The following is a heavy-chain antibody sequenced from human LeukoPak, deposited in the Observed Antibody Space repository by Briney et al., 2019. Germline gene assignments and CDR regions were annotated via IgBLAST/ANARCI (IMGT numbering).Heavy chain of an antibody. V-gene: IGHV4-34*01. D-gene: IGHD3-10*01. CDR1: GDSFDNYY. J-gene: IGHJ4*02. CDR2: VDHSGRT. CDR3: AATNYFYGSGSFHKRDS. Sequence: SEALSLTCGVYGDSFDNYYWNWIRQFPEKRLEWIGEVDHSGRTTYSPSLQGRVTISVDTSKSQFSLILNSVTAADTAVYFCAATNYFYGSGSFHKRDSWGQGTLVTVSS.